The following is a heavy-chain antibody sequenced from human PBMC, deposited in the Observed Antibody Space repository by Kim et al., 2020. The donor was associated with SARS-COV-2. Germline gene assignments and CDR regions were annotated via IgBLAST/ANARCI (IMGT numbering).Heavy chain of an antibody. J-gene: IGHJ5*02. CDR2: ISSSSSTI. CDR3: AWGGPGLVFDP. D-gene: IGHD6-19*01. CDR1: GFTFSSYS. V-gene: IGHV3-48*04. Sequence: GGSLRLSCAASGFTFSSYSMNWVRQAPGKGLEWVSYISSSSSTIYYADSVKGRFTISRDNAKNSLYLQLNSLRAGDTAVYYCAWGGPGLVFDPWGQGTLVTLSS.